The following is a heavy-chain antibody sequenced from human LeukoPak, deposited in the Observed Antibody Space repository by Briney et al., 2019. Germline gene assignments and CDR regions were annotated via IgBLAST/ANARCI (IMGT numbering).Heavy chain of an antibody. D-gene: IGHD2-21*02. CDR3: ARDGVVVTAIYDAFDI. Sequence: GGSMRLSCAASGFTFSSYWMHWVRQAPGKGLVWVSRINSDGSSTSYTDSVKGRFTISRDNAKNTLYLQMNSLRAEDTAVYYCARDGVVVTAIYDAFDIWGQGTMVTVSS. V-gene: IGHV3-74*01. CDR1: GFTFSSYW. CDR2: INSDGSST. J-gene: IGHJ3*02.